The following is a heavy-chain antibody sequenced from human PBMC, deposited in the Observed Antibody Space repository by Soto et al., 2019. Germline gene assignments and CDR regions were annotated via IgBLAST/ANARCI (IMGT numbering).Heavy chain of an antibody. CDR1: GFTFSSYG. D-gene: IGHD4-4*01. CDR3: AKMDYSNYYYYYGMDV. Sequence: GGSLRLSCAASGFTFSSYGMHWVRQAPGKGLEWVAVISYDGSNKYYADSVKGRFTISRGNSKNTLYLQMNSLRAEDTAVYYCAKMDYSNYYYYYGMDVWGQGTTVTVSS. J-gene: IGHJ6*02. V-gene: IGHV3-30*18. CDR2: ISYDGSNK.